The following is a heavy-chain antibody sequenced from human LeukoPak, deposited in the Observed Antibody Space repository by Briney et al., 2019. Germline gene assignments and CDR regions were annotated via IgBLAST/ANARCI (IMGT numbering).Heavy chain of an antibody. D-gene: IGHD2-21*02. CDR3: ARTPPKGDIDY. CDR1: GYTFTNYD. CDR2: MSASSGNT. V-gene: IGHV1-8*01. Sequence: ASVKVSRKASGYTFTNYDINWVRQATGQGLEWLGWMSASSGNTGYAQKSQGRVSTTRATSISTAYLELSSLTFEDTAVYYCARTPPKGDIDYWGQGTLVTVSS. J-gene: IGHJ4*02.